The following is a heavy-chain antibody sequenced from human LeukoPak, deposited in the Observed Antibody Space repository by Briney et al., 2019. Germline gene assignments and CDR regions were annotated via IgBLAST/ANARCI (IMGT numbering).Heavy chain of an antibody. CDR3: AREGVGATLY. Sequence: RPSETLSLTCAVYGGSFSGYYWSWIRQPPGKGLEWIGEINHSGSTNYNPSLKSRVTISVDTSKNQFSLKLSSVTAADTAVYYCAREGVGATLYWGQGTLVTVSS. CDR2: INHSGST. V-gene: IGHV4-34*01. D-gene: IGHD1-26*01. CDR1: GGSFSGYY. J-gene: IGHJ4*02.